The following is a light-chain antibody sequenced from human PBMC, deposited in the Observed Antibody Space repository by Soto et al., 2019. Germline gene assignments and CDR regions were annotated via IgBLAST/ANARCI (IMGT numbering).Light chain of an antibody. Sequence: EVVLTQSPPGTLSLSPGEGAALSCRASQTLTSNYLAWFQQKPGQAPRLLIYGASSRATGIPDRFSACGSGTDFTLTINRLEPEDFAVYFCQQYDSPPFTFGGGTKVEIK. CDR3: QQYDSPPFT. J-gene: IGKJ4*01. CDR1: QTLTSNY. CDR2: GAS. V-gene: IGKV3-20*01.